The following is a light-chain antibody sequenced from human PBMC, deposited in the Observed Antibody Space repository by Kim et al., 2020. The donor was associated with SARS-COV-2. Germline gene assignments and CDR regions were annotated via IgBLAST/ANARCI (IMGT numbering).Light chain of an antibody. Sequence: PEGTVLLPCGSSPGAVTCGHYPSWFQQKPGKAPRIRIYDTRNKHSWTPDRFSASLLGGKAALTLAGAQPEDEAEYYCLLSYSGAVVFGGGTQLTV. CDR1: PGAVTCGHY. CDR2: DTR. J-gene: IGLJ2*01. CDR3: LLSYSGAVV. V-gene: IGLV7-46*01.